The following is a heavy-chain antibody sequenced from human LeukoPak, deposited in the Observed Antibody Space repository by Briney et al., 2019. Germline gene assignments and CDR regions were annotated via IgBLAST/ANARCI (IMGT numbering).Heavy chain of an antibody. CDR2: IFYSGST. Sequence: SETLSLTCTISSASVKTYYWSWIRQPPGKGLEWIGYIFYSGSTNYNPSLKSRVTISVDTSKNQFSLNLSSVTAADTAVYYCARHSPFYYDSSGYRAFDIWGQGTMVTVSS. CDR1: SASVKTYY. J-gene: IGHJ3*02. V-gene: IGHV4-59*08. CDR3: ARHSPFYYDSSGYRAFDI. D-gene: IGHD3-22*01.